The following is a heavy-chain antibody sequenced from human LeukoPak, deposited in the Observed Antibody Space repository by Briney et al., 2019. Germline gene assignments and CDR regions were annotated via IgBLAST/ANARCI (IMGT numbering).Heavy chain of an antibody. CDR3: ATSSRGKRYYDMDA. CDR2: INHSGST. D-gene: IGHD4-23*01. Sequence: SETLSLTCDVSGGSVTSTNWWTWGRQPRGKGVWWIGEINHSGSTNYNPSLKSRVTISVDTSKNQISLKLSSVTAADTAMYYCATSSRGKRYYDMDACGDRTTVIASS. J-gene: IGHJ6*02. CDR1: GGSVTSTNW. V-gene: IGHV4-4*02.